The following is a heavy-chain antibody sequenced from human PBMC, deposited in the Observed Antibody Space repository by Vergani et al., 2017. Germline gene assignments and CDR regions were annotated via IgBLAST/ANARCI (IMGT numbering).Heavy chain of an antibody. J-gene: IGHJ6*03. CDR1: GGSFTSYH. V-gene: IGHV4-34*01. CDR3: ARVNTETNGHLYYYYYMDV. D-gene: IGHD4-11*01. Sequence: QVQLQQWGGGLLKPSETLSLTCVVNGGSFTSYHWTWIRQSPGEGLECVGDIDHTGRPDYNPSLKSRLTMLVDKSRNQFSLTLNSVTATDTAIYFCARVNTETNGHLYYYYYMDVWGQGTAVTVS. CDR2: IDHTGRP.